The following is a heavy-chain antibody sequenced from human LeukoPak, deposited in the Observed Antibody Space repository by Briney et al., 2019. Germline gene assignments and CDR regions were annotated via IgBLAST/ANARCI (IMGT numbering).Heavy chain of an antibody. V-gene: IGHV1-18*01. Sequence: ASVKVSCKASGGTFSSYAISWVRQAPGQGLEWMGWISAYNGNTNYAQKLQGRVTMTTDTSTSTAYMELRSLRSDDTAVYYCARGRNFGVPLSYFDYWGQGTLVTVSS. J-gene: IGHJ4*02. CDR3: ARGRNFGVPLSYFDY. D-gene: IGHD3-3*01. CDR1: GGTFSSYA. CDR2: ISAYNGNT.